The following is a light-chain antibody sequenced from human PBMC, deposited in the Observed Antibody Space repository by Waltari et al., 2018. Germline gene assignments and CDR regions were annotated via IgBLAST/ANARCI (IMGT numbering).Light chain of an antibody. CDR1: QSISSY. J-gene: IGKJ1*01. Sequence: DIQMTQSPSSLSASVGERVTITCRASQSISSYLNWYQQKPGKAPKLLIYDASSLQSGVPSRCSGSGSGTDFTLTISSLQPEDFATYYCQQSYSTPWTFGQGTKVEIK. V-gene: IGKV1-39*01. CDR3: QQSYSTPWT. CDR2: DAS.